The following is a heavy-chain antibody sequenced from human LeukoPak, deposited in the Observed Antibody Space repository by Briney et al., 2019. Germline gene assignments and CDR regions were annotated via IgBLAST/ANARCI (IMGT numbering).Heavy chain of an antibody. V-gene: IGHV1-24*01. Sequence: ASVKVSCKVSGYTLTELSMHWVRQAPGKGLEWMGGFDPEDGETIYAQKFQGRVTMTEDTSTDTAYMELSSLRSEDTAVYYCATRRYCSSTSCYGVAFDIWGQGTMVTVSS. CDR2: FDPEDGET. CDR3: ATRRYCSSTSCYGVAFDI. CDR1: GYTLTELS. D-gene: IGHD2-2*01. J-gene: IGHJ3*02.